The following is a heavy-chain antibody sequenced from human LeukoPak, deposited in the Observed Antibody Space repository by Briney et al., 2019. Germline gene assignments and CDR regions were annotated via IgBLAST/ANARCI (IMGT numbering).Heavy chain of an antibody. V-gene: IGHV1-2*02. Sequence: ASVKVSCKASGYTLTSYGISWVRQAPGQGLEWMGWINPNSGGTNYAQKFQGRVTMTRDTSISTAYMELSRLRSDDTAVYYCARVGYYYGSGSSRGYYYYMDVWGKGTTVTISS. J-gene: IGHJ6*03. CDR1: GYTLTSYG. CDR3: ARVGYYYGSGSSRGYYYYMDV. D-gene: IGHD3-10*01. CDR2: INPNSGGT.